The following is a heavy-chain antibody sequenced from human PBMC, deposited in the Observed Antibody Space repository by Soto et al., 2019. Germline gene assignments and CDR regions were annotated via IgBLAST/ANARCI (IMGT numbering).Heavy chain of an antibody. CDR3: TRVGGSSGWYSQGMDV. CDR1: GFTFGDYA. Sequence: PGGSLRLSCTASGFTFGDYATSWFRQAPGKGLEWVGFIRSKAYGGTTEYAASVKGRFTISRDDSKSIAYLQMNSLKTEDTAVYYCTRVGGSSGWYSQGMDVWGQGTTVTVSS. V-gene: IGHV3-49*03. D-gene: IGHD6-19*01. J-gene: IGHJ6*02. CDR2: IRSKAYGGTT.